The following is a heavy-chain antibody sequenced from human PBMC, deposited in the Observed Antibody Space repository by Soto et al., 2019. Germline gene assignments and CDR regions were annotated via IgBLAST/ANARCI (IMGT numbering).Heavy chain of an antibody. CDR3: ASGKSQMSQDRMDFYYYMDF. CDR2: VIPLLDAS. J-gene: IGHJ6*03. Sequence: QVQLVQSGADVKKPGSSVKISCTASGDAFSNYTFTWVRRAPGEGLEWVGRVIPLLDASNYAEKFQDRVTISADRSTSTVYMELSGLRSEDSAIYYCASGKSQMSQDRMDFYYYMDFWGKGTSVTVSS. CDR1: GDAFSNYT. D-gene: IGHD2-15*01. V-gene: IGHV1-69*08.